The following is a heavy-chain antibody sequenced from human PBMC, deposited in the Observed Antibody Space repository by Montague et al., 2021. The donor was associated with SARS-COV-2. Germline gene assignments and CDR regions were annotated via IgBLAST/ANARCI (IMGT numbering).Heavy chain of an antibody. CDR3: ARTVVVPAAMSRYYGMDV. J-gene: IGHJ6*02. V-gene: IGHV4-61*05. Sequence: SETLSLTCTVSGGSIRTSSYYWGWIRQPPGKGLDWIGRIYISGSTNYNPSLKSRVTMSVDTSKNQFSLKLSSVTAADTAVYYCARTVVVPAAMSRYYGMDVWGQGTSVTVSS. CDR1: GGSIRTSSYY. D-gene: IGHD2-2*01. CDR2: IYISGST.